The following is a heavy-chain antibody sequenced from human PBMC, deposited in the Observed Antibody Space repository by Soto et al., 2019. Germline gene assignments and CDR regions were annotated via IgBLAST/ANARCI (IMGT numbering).Heavy chain of an antibody. Sequence: QVQLVQSGAEVKKPGASVKVSCKASGYTFTSYGISWVRQAPGQGLEWMGWNSAYNGNTNYAQKLQGRVTMTTDTSPSTDYRELRSLRSDDPAVYYCARDTDYYGSGSSYYFDSWGQGTLVTVSS. CDR3: ARDTDYYGSGSSYYFDS. D-gene: IGHD3-10*01. CDR2: NSAYNGNT. J-gene: IGHJ4*02. CDR1: GYTFTSYG. V-gene: IGHV1-18*01.